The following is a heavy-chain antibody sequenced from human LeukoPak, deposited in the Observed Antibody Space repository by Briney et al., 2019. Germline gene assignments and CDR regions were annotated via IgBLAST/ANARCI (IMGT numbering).Heavy chain of an antibody. CDR1: GFTLSSYP. J-gene: IGHJ3*02. CDR2: ISWDGSDK. D-gene: IGHD1-26*01. CDR3: AKGRIVGATLDAFDI. Sequence: GGSLRLSSQPPGFTLSSYPRYGVRPAPGKGLEWVTTISWDGSDKYYADSVKGRFTISRDTSENTLHLQMNSLRAEDTAVYYCAKGRIVGATLDAFDIWGQGTMVTVSS. V-gene: IGHV3-30*18.